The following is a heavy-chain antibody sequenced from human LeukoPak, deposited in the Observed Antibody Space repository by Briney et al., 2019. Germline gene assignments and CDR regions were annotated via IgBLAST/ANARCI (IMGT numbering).Heavy chain of an antibody. CDR1: GFTFSSYW. V-gene: IGHV3-7*01. Sequence: GGSLRLSCAASGFTFSSYWMSWVRQAPGKGLEWVANIKQDGSEKYYVDSVKGRFTNSRDNAKNSLYLQMNSLRAEDTAVYYCARHDYGDYVGTYYFDYWGQGTLVTVSS. CDR3: ARHDYGDYVGTYYFDY. J-gene: IGHJ4*02. D-gene: IGHD4-17*01. CDR2: IKQDGSEK.